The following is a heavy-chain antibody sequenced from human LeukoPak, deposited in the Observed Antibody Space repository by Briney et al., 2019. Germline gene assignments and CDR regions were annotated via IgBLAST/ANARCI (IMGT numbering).Heavy chain of an antibody. Sequence: GGSLRLSCAASGFTFSSYSMNWVRQAPGKGLEWVSSISSSSYIYYADSVKGRFTISRDNAKNSLYLQMNSLRAEDTAVYYCARDGGYSGYDVELFSDYWGQGTLVTVSS. CDR2: ISSSSYI. V-gene: IGHV3-21*01. D-gene: IGHD5-12*01. J-gene: IGHJ4*02. CDR3: ARDGGYSGYDVELFSDY. CDR1: GFTFSSYS.